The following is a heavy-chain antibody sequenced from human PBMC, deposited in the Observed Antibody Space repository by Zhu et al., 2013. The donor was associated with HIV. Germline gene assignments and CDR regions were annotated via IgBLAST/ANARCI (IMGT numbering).Heavy chain of an antibody. V-gene: IGHV1-69*12. J-gene: IGHJ5*02. CDR3: ARVTLVRGVFFVDP. D-gene: IGHD3-10*01. CDR1: GGTFSSLY. Sequence: QVHLVQSGAEVKKPGSSVKVSCKASGGTFSSLYITWVRQAPGQGLEWVGGFIPISGTAHYSRRFQDRLTATADESTSTSYMELSSLRSDDTAVYYCARVTLVRGVFFVDPWGQGTLVTVSS. CDR2: FIPISGTA.